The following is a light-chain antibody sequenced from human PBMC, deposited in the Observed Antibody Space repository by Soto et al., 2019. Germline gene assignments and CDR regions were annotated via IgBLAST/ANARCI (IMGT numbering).Light chain of an antibody. V-gene: IGKV3-20*01. J-gene: IGKJ1*01. CDR1: QSFSSSY. Sequence: EIVLTQSPGTLSLSPGERATLSCRASQSFSSSYLAWYQQRPGQAPRLLICGASSRATGIPDRFSASGSGTDFTLTISRLEPEDFAVYYCQQYANSPQTFGQGTKVEIK. CDR2: GAS. CDR3: QQYANSPQT.